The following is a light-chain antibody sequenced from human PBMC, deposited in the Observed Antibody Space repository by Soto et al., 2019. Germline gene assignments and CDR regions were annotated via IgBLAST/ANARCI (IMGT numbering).Light chain of an antibody. J-gene: IGKJ1*01. Sequence: DIQMTQSPSTLSGSVGDRVTITCRASQTISSCLAWYQQKPGKAPTLLIYKASTLNSGIPSRFSGSGSGTEFTLTISSLQPDDFATYYCQHYNSYSEAFGQGTKVDIK. CDR3: QHYNSYSEA. CDR1: QTISSC. V-gene: IGKV1-5*03. CDR2: KAS.